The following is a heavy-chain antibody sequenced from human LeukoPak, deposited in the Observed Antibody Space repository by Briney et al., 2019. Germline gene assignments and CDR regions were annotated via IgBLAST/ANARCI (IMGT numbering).Heavy chain of an antibody. Sequence: SGGSLRLSCAASGFTVSSNYMSWVRQAPGKGLEWVSIIYSAGSTYYADSVKGRFTISRDNSKNTVYPQMNSLRAEDTAVYYCARANSATIPGVDPWGQGTLVTVSS. CDR1: GFTVSSNY. CDR3: ARANSATIPGVDP. J-gene: IGHJ5*02. D-gene: IGHD1-26*01. V-gene: IGHV3-53*01. CDR2: IYSAGST.